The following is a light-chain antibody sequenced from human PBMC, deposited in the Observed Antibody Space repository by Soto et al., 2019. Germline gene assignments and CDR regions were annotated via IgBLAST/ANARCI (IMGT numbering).Light chain of an antibody. V-gene: IGLV2-8*01. Sequence: QSALTQPPSASGSPGQSVTISCTGTSSDVGGYHYVSWYQQHPGKAPKLMIYEVNKRPSGVPDRFSGSKSGNTASLTVSGLQAEDEADYYCSSYADTDNLVFGGGTQLTVL. CDR1: SSDVGGYHY. CDR3: SSYADTDNLV. J-gene: IGLJ2*01. CDR2: EVN.